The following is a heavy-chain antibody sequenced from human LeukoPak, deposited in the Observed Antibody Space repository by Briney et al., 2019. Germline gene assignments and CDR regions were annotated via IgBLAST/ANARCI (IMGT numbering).Heavy chain of an antibody. J-gene: IGHJ4*02. D-gene: IGHD3-10*01. CDR1: GSTFSSYG. V-gene: IGHV3-21*01. CDR3: ARANPPGISFFDY. CDR2: ISSSSSSI. Sequence: GGSLRLSCAPSGSTFSSYGMNWVRQVPGKGLRWVSSISSSSSSIYYADSVKGRFTISRDNAKNSLYLQMNSLRAEDTAVYYCARANPPGISFFDYWGQGALVTVSS.